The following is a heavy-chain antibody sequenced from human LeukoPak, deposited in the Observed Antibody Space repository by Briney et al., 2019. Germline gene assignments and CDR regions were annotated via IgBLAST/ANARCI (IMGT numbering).Heavy chain of an antibody. CDR3: ARDLADIVVVPAANPTC. CDR2: INPNSGGT. Sequence: ASVKVSCKASGYTFTGYYMHWVRQAPGQGLEWMGWINPNSGGTNYAQKFQGRVTMTRDTSISTAYMELSRLRSDDTAVYYCARDLADIVVVPAANPTCWGQGTLVTVSS. D-gene: IGHD2-2*01. V-gene: IGHV1-2*02. J-gene: IGHJ4*02. CDR1: GYTFTGYY.